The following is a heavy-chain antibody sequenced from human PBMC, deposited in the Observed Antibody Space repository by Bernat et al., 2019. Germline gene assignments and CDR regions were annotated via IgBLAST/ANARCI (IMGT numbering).Heavy chain of an antibody. CDR1: GFTFSSYA. Sequence: EVQLLESGGGLVQPGGSLRLSGSASGFTFSSYAMSWVRQSPGKGLEWVPAISGSGGSTYYADCVKGRFTISRDNSKNTLYLQMNSLRAEDTAVYYCATFNVAATFLGAFDIWGQGTMVTVSS. V-gene: IGHV3-23*01. CDR2: ISGSGGST. J-gene: IGHJ3*02. D-gene: IGHD2-15*01. CDR3: ATFNVAATFLGAFDI.